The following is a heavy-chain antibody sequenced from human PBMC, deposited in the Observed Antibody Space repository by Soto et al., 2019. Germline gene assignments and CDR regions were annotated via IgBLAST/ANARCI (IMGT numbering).Heavy chain of an antibody. CDR3: ARSGSGRAYYYYGMDV. V-gene: IGHV4-31*03. CDR1: VGSISSGGYY. J-gene: IGHJ6*02. Sequence: QVQLQESGPGRVKPSQTLSLTCTVSVGSISSGGYYWSWIRQHPGKGLEWIGYIYYSGSTYYNPSLKSRVTISVDTSKNQFSLKLSSVTAADTAVYYCARSGSGRAYYYYGMDVWGQGTTVTVSS. D-gene: IGHD3-10*01. CDR2: IYYSGST.